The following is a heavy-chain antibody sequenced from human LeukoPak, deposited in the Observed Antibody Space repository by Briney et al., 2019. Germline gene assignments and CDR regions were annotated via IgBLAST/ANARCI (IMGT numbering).Heavy chain of an antibody. V-gene: IGHV3-30*03. J-gene: IGHJ3*01. CDR3: AREFTIFGVVIQRYDAFDV. CDR1: GFTFSSYG. CDR2: MSNDGSIK. D-gene: IGHD3-3*01. Sequence: GGSLRLSCAASGFTFSSYGMHWVRQAPGKGLEWVAVMSNDGSIKKYANSVKGRFTISRDNSKGTLYLQMDSLRAEDTAVYYCAREFTIFGVVIQRYDAFDVWGQGPMVTVSS.